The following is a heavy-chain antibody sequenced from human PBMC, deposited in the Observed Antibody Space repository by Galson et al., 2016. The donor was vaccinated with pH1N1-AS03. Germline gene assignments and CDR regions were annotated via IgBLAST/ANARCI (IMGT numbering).Heavy chain of an antibody. J-gene: IGHJ4*02. V-gene: IGHV1-69*10. Sequence: SVKVSCKASGGSFGNYAINWVRQAPGQGLEWMGGIIPVLGRANYPQKSQGRVTITADKSPATVYMELKGLRFEDTAIYYCAPMGFGGLVGDYWGQGTLVTVSS. CDR2: IIPVLGRA. CDR3: APMGFGGLVGDY. CDR1: GGSFGNYA. D-gene: IGHD1-26*01.